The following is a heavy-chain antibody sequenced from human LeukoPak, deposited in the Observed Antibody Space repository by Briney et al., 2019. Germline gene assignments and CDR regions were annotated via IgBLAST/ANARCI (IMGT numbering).Heavy chain of an antibody. J-gene: IGHJ4*02. D-gene: IGHD1-26*01. V-gene: IGHV4-34*01. CDR2: INHSGST. Sequence: PSVPLCFTCAVYGVSVKSFYWSGSRQPPKKGLEWIGEINHSGSTNYNPSLKSRVTISVDTSKNQFSLKLSSVTAADTAVYYCAVSVGATGGYYWGQGTLVTVSS. CDR3: AVSVGATGGYY. CDR1: GVSVKSFY.